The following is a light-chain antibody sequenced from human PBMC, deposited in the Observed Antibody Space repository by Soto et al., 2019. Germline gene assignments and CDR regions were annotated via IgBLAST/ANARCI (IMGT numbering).Light chain of an antibody. CDR1: SGHSSYA. CDR2: LNIDGSH. CDR3: QTWVTGIVV. J-gene: IGLJ2*01. V-gene: IGLV4-69*01. Sequence: QSVLTQSPSASASLGASVKLTCTLSSGHSSYAIAWHQQQPEKGPRYLMNLNIDGSHSKGDGIPDRFSGSSSGAERYLTISRLQSADEADYYCQTWVTGIVVFGGGTKLTVL.